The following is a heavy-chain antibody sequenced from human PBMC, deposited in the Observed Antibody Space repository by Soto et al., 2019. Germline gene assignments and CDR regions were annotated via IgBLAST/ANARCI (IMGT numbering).Heavy chain of an antibody. V-gene: IGHV1-18*01. D-gene: IGHD1-1*01. J-gene: IGHJ4*02. CDR1: GYAFTTYG. Sequence: QVHLVQSGAEVKKTGASVKVSCKGSGYAFTTYGITWVRQAPGQGLEWMGWISAHNGNTNYAQKLQGRVTVTRDTSTSTAYMELRSLGSDDTAVSYCARGRYGDHWGQGALVTVSS. CDR3: ARGRYGDH. CDR2: ISAHNGNT.